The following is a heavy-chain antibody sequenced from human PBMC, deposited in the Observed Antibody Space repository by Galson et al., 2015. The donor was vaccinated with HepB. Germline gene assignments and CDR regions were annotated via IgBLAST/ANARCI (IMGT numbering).Heavy chain of an antibody. CDR1: GFTFSNYW. V-gene: IGHV3-74*01. CDR3: AKGRYGSGSYYTAFDY. CDR2: INSDGGST. Sequence: RLSCAASGFTFSNYWMHWVSQGPGKGLVWVSRINSDGGSTSYADSVKGRFTISRDNAKNTLYLQMNSLRAEDTAFYYCAKGRYGSGSYYTAFDYWGQGILVTVSS. D-gene: IGHD3-10*01. J-gene: IGHJ4*02.